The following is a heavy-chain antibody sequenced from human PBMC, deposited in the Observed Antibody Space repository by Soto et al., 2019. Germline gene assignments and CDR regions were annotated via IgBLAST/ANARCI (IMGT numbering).Heavy chain of an antibody. Sequence: QVQLVQSGAEVKKPGASVKVSCKASGYTFTSYGISWVRQAPGQGLEWMGWISAYNGNTNYAQKLQGRVTMTTDTSTSTAYMELRSLRSDDTAVYYCARDQGIMITFGGVIVTNDAFYIWGQGTMVTVSS. V-gene: IGHV1-18*01. CDR2: ISAYNGNT. D-gene: IGHD3-16*02. CDR1: GYTFTSYG. CDR3: ARDQGIMITFGGVIVTNDAFYI. J-gene: IGHJ3*02.